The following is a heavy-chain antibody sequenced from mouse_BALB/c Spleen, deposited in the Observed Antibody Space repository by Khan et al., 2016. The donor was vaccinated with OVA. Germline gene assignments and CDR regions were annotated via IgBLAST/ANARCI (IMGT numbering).Heavy chain of an antibody. CDR2: INPTTGGT. CDR3: SRSGYADPFAY. Sequence: QVQLQQSGAELVKPGASVKLSCKASGYTFSSYYMYWVKQRPGQGLEWIGGINPTTGGTNFNEKFKTKATLTVETSSSTAYMQLSSLTHEDSETYYCSRSGYADPFAYWGRRTLVTVSA. CDR1: GYTFSSYY. J-gene: IGHJ3*01. V-gene: IGHV1S81*02. D-gene: IGHD2-10*02.